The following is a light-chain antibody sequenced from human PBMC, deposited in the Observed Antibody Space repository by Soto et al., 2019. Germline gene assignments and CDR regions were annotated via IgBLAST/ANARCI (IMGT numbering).Light chain of an antibody. CDR1: QSVSSY. V-gene: IGKV3-11*01. CDR3: QQRSNWPIT. J-gene: IGKJ5*01. Sequence: EIVLTQSPATLSLSPGERATLSCRASQSVSSYLAWYHQKPAQPPRLLIYDASNRATGIPARFSGSGSGTDFTLTISSLEPEDFAVYYCQQRSNWPITFGQGTRLEIK. CDR2: DAS.